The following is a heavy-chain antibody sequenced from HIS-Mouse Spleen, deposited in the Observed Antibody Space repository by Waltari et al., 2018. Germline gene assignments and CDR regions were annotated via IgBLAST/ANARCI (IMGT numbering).Heavy chain of an antibody. J-gene: IGHJ2*01. V-gene: IGHV4-39*07. CDR3: AREIPYSSSWYDWYFDL. D-gene: IGHD6-13*01. Sequence: QLQLQESGPGLVKPSETLSLTCTVSGGSISSSSYYWGWIRQRQGNGLDWVGRVYYSGVTSYHPARKGGVTISVETSKNQFSLKLGTVTAADTAVYYCAREIPYSSSWYDWYFDLWGRGTLATVSS. CDR1: GGSISSSSYY. CDR2: VYYSGVT.